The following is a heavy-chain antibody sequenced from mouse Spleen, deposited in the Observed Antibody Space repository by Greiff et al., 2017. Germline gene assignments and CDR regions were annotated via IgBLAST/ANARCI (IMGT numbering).Heavy chain of an antibody. D-gene: IGHD1-1*01. J-gene: IGHJ1*03. V-gene: IGHV3-6*01. CDR2: ISYDGSN. CDR1: GYAITSGYY. CDR3: ATVVATRWYFDV. Sequence: EVQLQESGPGLVKPSQSLSLTCSVTGYAITSGYYWNWIRQFPGNKLEWMGYISYDGSNNYNPSLKNRISITRDTSTNQFFLKLNAVTTEDTPIYCCATVVATRWYFDVWGTGTTVNGPS.